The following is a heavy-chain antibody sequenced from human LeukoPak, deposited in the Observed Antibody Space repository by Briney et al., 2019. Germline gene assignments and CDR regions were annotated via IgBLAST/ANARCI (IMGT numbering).Heavy chain of an antibody. CDR1: GFTVSSNY. CDR3: AKEAPHTAVLIALPEWNYIDS. CDR2: ISGSGGGT. V-gene: IGHV3-23*01. Sequence: GGSLRLSCIVSGFTVSSNYMSWVRQAPGKGLEWVAIISGSGGGTYYADSVKGRFTVSRDFFTSTLDLQMTSLRAEDTAVYYCAKEAPHTAVLIALPEWNYIDSWGRGILVSVSS. D-gene: IGHD2-21*01. J-gene: IGHJ4*02.